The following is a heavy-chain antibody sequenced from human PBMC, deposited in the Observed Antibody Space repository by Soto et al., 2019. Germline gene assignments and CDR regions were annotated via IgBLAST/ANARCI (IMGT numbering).Heavy chain of an antibody. CDR1: GFPFWTYS. D-gene: IGHD6-19*01. V-gene: IGHV3-23*01. CDR2: ISGSGTAT. CDR3: AKEMGSSGWYQSGDY. Sequence: GGSLRLSCEASGFPFWTYSMSWVRQAPRKGLEWVSGISGSGTATYYTDSVKGRFTVSRDNSKNTLYLQMNSLRAEDTAVYYCAKEMGSSGWYQSGDYWGQGTLVTVSS. J-gene: IGHJ4*02.